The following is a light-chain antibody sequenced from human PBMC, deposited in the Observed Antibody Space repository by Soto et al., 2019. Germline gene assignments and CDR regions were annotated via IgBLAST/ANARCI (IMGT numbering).Light chain of an antibody. V-gene: IGLV1-40*01. CDR1: SSNIGAGYD. CDR2: GDV. Sequence: QSVLTQPPSVSGAPGQRVTISCTGSSSNIGAGYDVHWYQQFPGTAPKVLIYGDVNRPSGVPDRFSGSKSGTSASLVITGLQAEDEADYYCQSYDSSLSGHVVFGGGTKLTVL. J-gene: IGLJ2*01. CDR3: QSYDSSLSGHVV.